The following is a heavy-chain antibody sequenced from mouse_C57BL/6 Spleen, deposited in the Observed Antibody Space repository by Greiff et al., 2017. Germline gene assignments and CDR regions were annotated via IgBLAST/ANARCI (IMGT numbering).Heavy chain of an antibody. CDR3: TTGRLLHGEDY. CDR2: IDPEDGDT. CDR1: GFNIKDYY. D-gene: IGHD2-3*01. J-gene: IGHJ2*01. V-gene: IGHV14-1*01. Sequence: VQLQQPGAELVRPGASVKLSCTASGFNIKDYYMHWVKQRPEQGLEWIGRIDPEDGDTEYAPKFQGKATMTADTSSNTAYLQLSRLTSEDTGVYYCTTGRLLHGEDYWGQGTTLTVSS.